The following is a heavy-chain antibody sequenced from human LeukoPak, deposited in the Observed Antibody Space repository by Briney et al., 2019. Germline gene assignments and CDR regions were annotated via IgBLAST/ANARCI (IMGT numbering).Heavy chain of an antibody. CDR2: INPNSGGT. CDR1: GYTFTGYY. J-gene: IGHJ4*02. V-gene: IGHV1-2*02. D-gene: IGHD2-15*01. CDR3: ARGLYCSGGSCYSGFDY. Sequence: ASVKVSCKASGYTFTGYYMHWVRQAPGQGLEWMGWINPNSGGTNYAQKSQGRVTMTRDTSISTAYMELSRLRSDDTAVYYCARGLYCSGGSCYSGFDYWGQGTLATVSS.